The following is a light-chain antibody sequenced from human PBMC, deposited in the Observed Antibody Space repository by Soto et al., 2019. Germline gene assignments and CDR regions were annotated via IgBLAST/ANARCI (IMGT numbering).Light chain of an antibody. J-gene: IGLJ1*01. V-gene: IGLV2-14*01. CDR3: SSYTTSNTLYV. CDR1: SSDVGGSNY. CDR2: EVN. Sequence: QSALTQPASVSGSPGQSITISCTGTSSDVGGSNYVSWYQQYPGNAPRLIIFEVNYRPSGVSDRFSGSKSGNTASLTISGLQAEDEADYFCSSYTTSNTLYVFGAGTKLTVL.